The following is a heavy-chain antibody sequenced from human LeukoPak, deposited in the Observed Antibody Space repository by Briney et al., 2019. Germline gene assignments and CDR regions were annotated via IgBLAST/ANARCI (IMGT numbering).Heavy chain of an antibody. D-gene: IGHD3-3*01. V-gene: IGHV4-4*07. J-gene: IGHJ4*02. CDR1: GGSISTYY. Sequence: SETLSLTCTVSGGSISTYYWSWIRQPAGKGLEWIGRIYTSGSPNYNPSLKSRVTMPVDTSKIQFSLILSSVTAADTAVYYCARSGSNYYLDYGGQGTQVPVSS. CDR2: IYTSGSP. CDR3: ARSGSNYYLDY.